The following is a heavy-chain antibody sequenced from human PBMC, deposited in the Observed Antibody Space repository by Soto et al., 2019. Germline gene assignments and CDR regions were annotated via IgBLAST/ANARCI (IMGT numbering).Heavy chain of an antibody. CDR1: GFTFSSYW. CDR2: IKQDGTEK. CDR3: AGGTGWFIVD. V-gene: IGHV3-7*02. Sequence: EVQLVESGGGLVQPGGSLRLSCAASGFTFSSYWVNWVRQAPGKGLEWVANIKQDGTEKFYVDSVKDRFTISRDNAKNSLYLQLDRLRVDDTAVYYCAGGTGWFIVDWGQGTLVTVSS. J-gene: IGHJ4*02. D-gene: IGHD6-19*01.